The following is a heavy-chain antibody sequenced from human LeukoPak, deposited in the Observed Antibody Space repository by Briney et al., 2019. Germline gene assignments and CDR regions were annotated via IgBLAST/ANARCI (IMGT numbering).Heavy chain of an antibody. CDR1: GYIFPSYG. J-gene: IGHJ4*02. CDR3: ARVPRLWLSHPDFDY. V-gene: IGHV1-18*01. Sequence: ASVKVSCKASGYIFPSYGISWVRQAPGQGLEWMGWISAYNGNAIYAQKFQGRVTMTRNTSISTAYMELSSLRSEDTAVYYCARVPRLWLSHPDFDYWGQGTLVTVSS. CDR2: ISAYNGNA. D-gene: IGHD5-18*01.